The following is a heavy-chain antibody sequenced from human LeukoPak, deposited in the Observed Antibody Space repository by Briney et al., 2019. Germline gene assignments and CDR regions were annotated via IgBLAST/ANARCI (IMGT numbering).Heavy chain of an antibody. CDR1: GFSFNNYA. Sequence: GGSLRLSCVASGFSFNNYAMNWVRQAPGKGLEWVSLIIGSSGTTFYADSVKGRFTISRDKSKSTLYLQMNSLRAGDTAVYFCAKFEGATIPGWFNDYWGQGILVTVSS. V-gene: IGHV3-23*01. CDR3: AKFEGATIPGWFNDY. CDR2: IIGSSGTT. D-gene: IGHD6-19*01. J-gene: IGHJ4*02.